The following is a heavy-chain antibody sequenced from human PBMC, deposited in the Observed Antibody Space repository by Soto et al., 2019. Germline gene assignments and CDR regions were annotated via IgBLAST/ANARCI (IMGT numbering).Heavy chain of an antibody. Sequence: ASVKVSCKASGYTFTSYAMHWVRQAPGQRPEWMGWINAGNGNTKYSQKFQGRVTITRDTSTSTAYMELSSLRSEDTAVYFCERDDCISGSCYLGYFWGQGTLVTVSS. V-gene: IGHV1-3*01. CDR1: GYTFTSYA. CDR3: ERDDCISGSCYLGYF. D-gene: IGHD2-2*01. CDR2: INAGNGNT. J-gene: IGHJ4*02.